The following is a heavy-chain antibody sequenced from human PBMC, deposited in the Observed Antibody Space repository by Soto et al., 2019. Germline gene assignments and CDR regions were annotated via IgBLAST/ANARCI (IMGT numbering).Heavy chain of an antibody. Sequence: QEQLEQSGAEVKKPGASVKVSCKASGYTFTKYDFNWVRQATGQGPEWMGWVNPISGNTETAQNYQSSVSLTMNTSTTTAVMELRSLGSGDTAIYYCAASRINMSPGVCYYGLDVWGRGTTVTVSS. CDR1: GYTFTKYD. J-gene: IGHJ6*02. CDR3: AASRINMSPGVCYYGLDV. CDR2: VNPISGNT. D-gene: IGHD3-10*01. V-gene: IGHV1-8*01.